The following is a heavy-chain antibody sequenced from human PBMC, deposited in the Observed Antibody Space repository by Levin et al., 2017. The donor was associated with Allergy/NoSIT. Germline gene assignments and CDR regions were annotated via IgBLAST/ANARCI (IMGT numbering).Heavy chain of an antibody. CDR1: GFTFNNYA. Sequence: GGSLRLSCAASGFTFNNYAMSWVRQAPGKGLEWVSAIINRGVGTYYADSVTVRFTISRDNSKNTMYLQMNSLRAEDTAVYFCAKDAIRGSDQPYYFDYWGQGTLVTASS. CDR3: AKDAIRGSDQPYYFDY. CDR2: IINRGVGT. D-gene: IGHD6-19*01. J-gene: IGHJ4*02. V-gene: IGHV3-23*01.